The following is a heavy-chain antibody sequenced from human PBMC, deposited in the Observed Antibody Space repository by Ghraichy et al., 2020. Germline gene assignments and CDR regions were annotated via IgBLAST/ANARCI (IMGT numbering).Heavy chain of an antibody. D-gene: IGHD3-22*01. CDR1: GFTFGDYA. V-gene: IGHV3-49*03. Sequence: GGSLRLSCTASGFTFGDYAMSWFRQAPGKGLEWVGFIRSKAYGGTTEYAASVKGRFTISRDDSKSIAYLQMNSLKTEDTAVYYCTRDAPYYYDSSGYLDYWGQGTLVTVSS. CDR3: TRDAPYYYDSSGYLDY. CDR2: IRSKAYGGTT. J-gene: IGHJ4*02.